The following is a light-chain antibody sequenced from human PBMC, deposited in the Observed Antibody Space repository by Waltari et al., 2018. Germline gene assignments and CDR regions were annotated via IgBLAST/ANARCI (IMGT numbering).Light chain of an antibody. CDR2: RNN. CDR1: SSNIGSNY. Sequence: QSVLTQPPSASGTPGQRVTISCSGSSSNIGSNYVYWYQQLPGPAPKLLIYRNNLRPSGVPDRFSVSKSGTSASLAISGLRSEDEADYYCAAWDDSLSGRVFGGGTKLTVL. CDR3: AAWDDSLSGRV. V-gene: IGLV1-47*01. J-gene: IGLJ3*02.